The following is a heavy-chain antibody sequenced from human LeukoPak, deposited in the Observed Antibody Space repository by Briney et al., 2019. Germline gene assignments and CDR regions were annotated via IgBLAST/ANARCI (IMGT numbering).Heavy chain of an antibody. D-gene: IGHD2-2*01. V-gene: IGHV4-59*01. CDR3: ARGYCSSTICFQYFRH. CDR1: SDSISSSY. CDR2: IYYSGST. J-gene: IGHJ1*01. Sequence: SETLSLTCTVSSDSISSSYWSWIRQPPGKGLEWIGYIYYSGSTNYNPSLKSRVAISVDTSKNQFSLKLNSVTAADTAVYYCARGYCSSTICFQYFRHWGQGTLVTVSS.